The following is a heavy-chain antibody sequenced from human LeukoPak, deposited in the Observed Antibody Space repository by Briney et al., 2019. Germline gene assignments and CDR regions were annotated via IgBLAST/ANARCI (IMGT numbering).Heavy chain of an antibody. Sequence: ASVKVSCKASGCTFTTYYMHWMRQAPGQGPEWMGIINPRGGSTDYSQKFQGRVTMTRDTSISTAYMELSRLRSDDTAVYYCARGSMVRGVIITLPGFDPWGQGTLVTVSS. CDR2: INPRGGST. CDR1: GCTFTTYY. V-gene: IGHV1-46*01. D-gene: IGHD3-10*01. CDR3: ARGSMVRGVIITLPGFDP. J-gene: IGHJ5*02.